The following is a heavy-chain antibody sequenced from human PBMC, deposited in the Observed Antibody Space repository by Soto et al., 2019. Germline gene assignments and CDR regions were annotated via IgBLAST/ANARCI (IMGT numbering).Heavy chain of an antibody. CDR3: ARPPSGTTSFFDS. J-gene: IGHJ4*02. CDR2: IYPSDTDT. V-gene: IGHV5-51*03. CDR1: GYSFTSNW. Sequence: EVQLVQSGPEVKKSGESLKISCKGSGYSFTSNWIGWLRQMPGKGLEWMGIIYPSDTDTRYSPSFQGQVTISADKSISTAYLQWSSRQGSDPAMYFCARPPSGTTSFFDSWGQGTRVTVSS. D-gene: IGHD1-7*01.